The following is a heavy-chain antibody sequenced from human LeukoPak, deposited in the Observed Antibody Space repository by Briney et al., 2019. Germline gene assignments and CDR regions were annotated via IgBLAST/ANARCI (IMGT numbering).Heavy chain of an antibody. CDR1: GYSISSGYY. J-gene: IGHJ4*02. V-gene: IGHV4-38-2*02. Sequence: SETLSLTCTVSGYSISSGYYWGWIRQPPGKGLEWIGSIYHSGNTYYNPSLKSRVSISVDTSKNQFSLKLSSVTAADTAVYYCARDAFYCSSTSCPKVDYWGQGALVTVSS. CDR3: ARDAFYCSSTSCPKVDY. CDR2: IYHSGNT. D-gene: IGHD2-2*01.